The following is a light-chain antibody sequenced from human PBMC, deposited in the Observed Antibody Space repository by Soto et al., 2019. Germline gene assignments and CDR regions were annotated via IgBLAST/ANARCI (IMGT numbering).Light chain of an antibody. V-gene: IGKV3-11*01. CDR2: DAS. CDR1: HSISQS. J-gene: IGKJ4*02. CDR3: QRGSTWPQ. Sequence: EIVLTQSPATLSLSPGERATLSCRASHSISQSLAWYQQTPCQAPGLLIYDASRRATGIPARFSGGGSGTDFPLIISHLAPEDFALYYCQRGSTWPQFGGGTKVDI.